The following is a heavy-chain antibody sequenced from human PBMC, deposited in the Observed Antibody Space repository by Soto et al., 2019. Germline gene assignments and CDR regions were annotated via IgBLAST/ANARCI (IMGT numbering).Heavy chain of an antibody. D-gene: IGHD6-19*01. CDR1: GYTFTGYY. Sequence: GASVKVSCKASGYTFTGYYMHWVRQAPGQGLEWMGWINPNGGGTSYAQKFQGRVTMTRDTSMSTVYMELSSLRSEDTAVYYCARAPVAGTYFDYWGQGTLVTVSS. V-gene: IGHV1-2*02. CDR3: ARAPVAGTYFDY. J-gene: IGHJ4*02. CDR2: INPNGGGT.